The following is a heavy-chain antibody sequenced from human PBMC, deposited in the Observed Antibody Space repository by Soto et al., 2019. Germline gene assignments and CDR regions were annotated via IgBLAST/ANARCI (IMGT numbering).Heavy chain of an antibody. CDR3: ARDLQDSFWSGYSPNYFDY. Sequence: GASVKVSCKASGYTFTSYGISWVRQAPGQGLEWMGWISAYNGNTNYAQKLQGRVTMTTDTSTSTAYMELRSLRSDDTAVYYCARDLQDSFWSGYSPNYFDYWGQGTLVTVSS. CDR2: ISAYNGNT. CDR1: GYTFTSYG. D-gene: IGHD3-3*01. J-gene: IGHJ4*02. V-gene: IGHV1-18*04.